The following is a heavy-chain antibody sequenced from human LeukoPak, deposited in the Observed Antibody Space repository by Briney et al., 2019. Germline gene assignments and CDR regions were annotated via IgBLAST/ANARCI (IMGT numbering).Heavy chain of an antibody. V-gene: IGHV3-48*02. CDR2: ISSSSTI. Sequence: GGSLRLSCAASGFTFSSYSMNWVRQAPGKGLEWVSYISSSSTIYYADSVKGRFTISRDNAKNSLYLQMNSLRDEDTAVYYCARVLSIVVVPGATFWFDPWGQGTLVTVSS. J-gene: IGHJ5*02. CDR3: ARVLSIVVVPGATFWFDP. CDR1: GFTFSSYS. D-gene: IGHD2-2*01.